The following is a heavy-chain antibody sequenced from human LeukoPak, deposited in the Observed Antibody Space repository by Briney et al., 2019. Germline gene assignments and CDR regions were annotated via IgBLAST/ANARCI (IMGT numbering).Heavy chain of an antibody. J-gene: IGHJ4*02. CDR1: GFTFSSYG. CDR2: ISYDGSNE. CDR3: AKDQSRYSGYGTFDY. D-gene: IGHD5-12*01. V-gene: IGHV3-30*18. Sequence: PGGSLRLSCVASGFTFSSYGMHWVRQAPGKGLEWVAVISYDGSNEYYADSVEGRFTISRDNSKNTPYPRMNSLRAEDTAVYYCAKDQSRYSGYGTFDYWGQGTLVTVSS.